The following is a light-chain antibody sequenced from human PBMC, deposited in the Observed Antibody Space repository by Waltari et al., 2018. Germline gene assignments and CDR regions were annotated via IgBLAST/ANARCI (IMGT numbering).Light chain of an antibody. CDR3: MSYAGSNSFFV. V-gene: IGLV2-14*01. J-gene: IGLJ1*01. Sequence: QSALTQPASVSGSPGQSITISCTGTSNDVGGYDHVSWYQQHPGKAPKVIVSEVTSRPSGIFTRFSGTKPGNTASLTSSGLQAEDEDDYYCMSYAGSNSFFVFGTGTKVTVL. CDR1: SNDVGGYDH. CDR2: EVT.